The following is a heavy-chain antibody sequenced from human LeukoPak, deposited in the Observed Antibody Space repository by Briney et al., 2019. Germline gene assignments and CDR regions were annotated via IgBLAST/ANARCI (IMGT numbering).Heavy chain of an antibody. CDR2: INPSGGST. CDR1: GYTFISYG. D-gene: IGHD6-19*01. J-gene: IGHJ4*02. Sequence: ASVKVSCKASGYTFISYGISWVRQAPGQGLEWMGIINPSGGSTSYAQKFQGRVTMTRDTSTSTVYMELSSLRSEDTAVYYCARVRSGWYTDYWGQGTLVTVSS. V-gene: IGHV1-46*01. CDR3: ARVRSGWYTDY.